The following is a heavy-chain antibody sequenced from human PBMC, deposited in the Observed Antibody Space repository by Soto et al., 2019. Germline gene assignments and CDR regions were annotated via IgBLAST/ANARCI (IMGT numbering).Heavy chain of an antibody. D-gene: IGHD3-3*01. CDR1: GYTFTSYD. J-gene: IGHJ1*01. V-gene: IGHV1-8*01. CDR3: ARGQSGSYYDFWSGYSDKYFQH. CDR2: MNPNSGNT. Sequence: ASVKVSFKASGYTFTSYDINWLRQATGQGLEWMGWMNPNSGNTGYAQKFQGRVTMTRNTSISTAYMGLSSLRSEDTAVYYCARGQSGSYYDFWSGYSDKYFQHWGQGTLVTVSS.